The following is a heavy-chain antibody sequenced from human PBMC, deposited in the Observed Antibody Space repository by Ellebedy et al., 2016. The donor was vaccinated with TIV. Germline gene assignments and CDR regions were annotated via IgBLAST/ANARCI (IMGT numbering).Heavy chain of an antibody. Sequence: SETLSLTCTVSGGSISSSSYYWGWIRQPPGKGLEWIGSIYYSGSTYYNPSLESRVTISVDTSKNQFSLKLSSVTAADTAVYYCARFLRFLEWFQGKGHFDYWGQGTLVTVSS. CDR3: ARFLRFLEWFQGKGHFDY. D-gene: IGHD3-3*01. V-gene: IGHV4-39*01. CDR1: GGSISSSSYY. CDR2: IYYSGST. J-gene: IGHJ4*02.